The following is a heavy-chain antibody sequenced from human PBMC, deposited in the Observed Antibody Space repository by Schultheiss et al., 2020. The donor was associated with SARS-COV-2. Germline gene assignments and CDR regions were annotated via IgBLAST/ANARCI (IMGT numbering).Heavy chain of an antibody. CDR1: GCSISSSIYY. Sequence: SETLSLTCTVPGCSISSSIYYWSWIRQPPGKGLEWIGYIYYRGSTYYNPSLTSRVTISVDTSKNQFSLKLSSVIAADTAVYYCARVDIRGSPHYYYDMDVWGKGTTVTVSS. CDR3: ARVDIRGSPHYYYDMDV. V-gene: IGHV4-31*03. CDR2: IYYRGST. D-gene: IGHD3/OR15-3a*01. J-gene: IGHJ6*03.